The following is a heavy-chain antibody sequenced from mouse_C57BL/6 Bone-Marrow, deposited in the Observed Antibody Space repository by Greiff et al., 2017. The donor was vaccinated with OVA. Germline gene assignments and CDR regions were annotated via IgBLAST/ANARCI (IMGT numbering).Heavy chain of an antibody. CDR3: TRHLAWFAD. V-gene: IGHV1-15*01. CDR2: IDPETGGT. Sequence: VHLVESGAELVRPGASVTLSCKASGYTFTDYEMHWVKQTPVHGLEWIGAIDPETGGTAYNQKFKGKAILTADKSSSTAYMELRSLTSEDSAVYYCTRHLAWFADWGQGTLVTVSA. J-gene: IGHJ3*01. CDR1: GYTFTDYE.